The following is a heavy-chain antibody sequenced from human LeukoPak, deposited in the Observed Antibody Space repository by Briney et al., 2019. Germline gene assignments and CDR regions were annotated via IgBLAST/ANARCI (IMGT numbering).Heavy chain of an antibody. Sequence: PGRSLRLSCAASGFTFSSYAMPWVRQAPGKGLEWVAVISYDGSNKYYADSVKGRFTISRDNSKNTLYLQMNSLRAEDTAVYYCARVEMATITEMDYWGQGTLVTVPS. J-gene: IGHJ4*02. D-gene: IGHD5-12*01. CDR2: ISYDGSNK. V-gene: IGHV3-30-3*01. CDR3: ARVEMATITEMDY. CDR1: GFTFSSYA.